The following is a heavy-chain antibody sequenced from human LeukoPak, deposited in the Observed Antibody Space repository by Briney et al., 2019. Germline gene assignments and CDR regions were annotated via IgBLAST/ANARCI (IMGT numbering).Heavy chain of an antibody. CDR1: GFTISSYA. V-gene: IGHV3-23*01. CDR3: AKSSRQWLVRGYFDY. D-gene: IGHD6-19*01. J-gene: IGHJ4*02. Sequence: GGSLRLSCAASGFTISSYAMSWVRQAPGKGLEWVSAISGSGGSTYYADSVKGRFTISRDNSKNTLYLQMNSLRAEDTAVYYCAKSSRQWLVRGYFDYWGQGTLVTVSS. CDR2: ISGSGGST.